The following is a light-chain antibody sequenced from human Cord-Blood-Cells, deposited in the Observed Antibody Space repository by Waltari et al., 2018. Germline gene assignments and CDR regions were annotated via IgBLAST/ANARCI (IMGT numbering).Light chain of an antibody. CDR1: SSNIGSNT. Sequence: QSVLTHPPSASGTPGQRVTISCSGSSSNIGSNTVTWYQQLPGTAPKLLIYRNNQRPSGVPDRFSGSKSGTSASLAISGLQAEDEADYYCAAWDDSLNGVVFGGGTKLTVL. J-gene: IGLJ2*01. CDR3: AAWDDSLNGVV. V-gene: IGLV1-44*01. CDR2: RNN.